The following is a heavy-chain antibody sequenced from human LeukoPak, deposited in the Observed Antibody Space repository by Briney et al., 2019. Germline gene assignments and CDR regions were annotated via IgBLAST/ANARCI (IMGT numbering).Heavy chain of an antibody. CDR3: AKDSPSSMVREKRFDY. CDR1: GFTFSNYW. J-gene: IGHJ4*02. CDR2: IDYDGSIT. V-gene: IGHV3-74*01. Sequence: PGGSLRLSCAASGFTFSNYWIHWVRQVPGKGLVWVSRIDYDGSITNYADSVKGRFTISRDNSKNTLYLQMNSLRAEDTAVYYCAKDSPSSMVREKRFDYWGQGTLVTVSS. D-gene: IGHD3-10*01.